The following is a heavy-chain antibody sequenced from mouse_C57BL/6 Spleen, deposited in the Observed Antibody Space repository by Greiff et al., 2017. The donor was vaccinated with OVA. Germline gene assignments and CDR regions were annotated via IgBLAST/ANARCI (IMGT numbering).Heavy chain of an antibody. V-gene: IGHV3-6*01. CDR2: ISYDGSN. CDR3: ARDGNYYYFDY. D-gene: IGHD2-1*01. J-gene: IGHJ2*01. Sequence: EVHLVESGPGLVKPSQSLSLTCSVTGYSITSGYYWNWIRQFPGNKLEWMGYISYDGSNNYNPSLKNRISITRDTSKNQFFLKLNSVTTEDTATYYCARDGNYYYFDYWGQGTTLTVSS. CDR1: GYSITSGYY.